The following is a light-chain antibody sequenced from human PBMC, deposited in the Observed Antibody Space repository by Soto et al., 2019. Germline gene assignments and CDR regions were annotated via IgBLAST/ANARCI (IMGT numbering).Light chain of an antibody. Sequence: QSVLTQPPSVSGSPGQSVAISCTGTSSDVGSYNRVAWYQQPPGTAPKLIIYDVTNRPSGVPDLFSGSKSGNTASLTISGLQAEDEADYYCNSFTTSSTYVFGTGTNVTVL. V-gene: IGLV2-18*02. CDR1: SSDVGSYNR. CDR2: DVT. CDR3: NSFTTSSTYV. J-gene: IGLJ1*01.